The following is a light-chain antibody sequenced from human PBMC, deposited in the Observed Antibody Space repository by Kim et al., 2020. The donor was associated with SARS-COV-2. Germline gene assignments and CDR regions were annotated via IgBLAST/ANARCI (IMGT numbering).Light chain of an antibody. V-gene: IGLV3-1*01. Sequence: SVPPGPAASTICRGGKLGAKYVSWYKQKPGQPPVVFIYQGQVRPAGIPEGFSGAGSGKTATLTISETRAMDEADYYCQAWDGNPVVFGEGPQLTVL. CDR3: QAWDGNPVV. CDR1: KLGAKY. CDR2: QGQ. J-gene: IGLJ2*01.